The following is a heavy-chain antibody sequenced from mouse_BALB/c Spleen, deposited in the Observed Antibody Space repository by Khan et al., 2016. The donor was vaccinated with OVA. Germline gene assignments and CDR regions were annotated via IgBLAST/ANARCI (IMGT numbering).Heavy chain of an antibody. CDR1: GYTFTSYT. Sequence: QIQLVQSGAELARPGASVKMSCKASGYTFTSYTMHWVKQRPGQGLEWIGYINPSSGYTNYNQKFKDKATLTADKSSSTAYIQLSSLTSEDSAVYYCAREGAYFRSDGWFAYWGQGTLVTVSA. CDR2: INPSSGYT. V-gene: IGHV1-4*01. J-gene: IGHJ3*01. CDR3: AREGAYFRSDGWFAY. D-gene: IGHD2-14*01.